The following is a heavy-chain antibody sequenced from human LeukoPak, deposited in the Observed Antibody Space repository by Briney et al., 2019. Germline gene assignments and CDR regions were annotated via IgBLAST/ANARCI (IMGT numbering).Heavy chain of an antibody. CDR3: ARKTGNSNFDY. CDR1: GGTFSSYA. Sequence: GASVKASCKASGGTFSSYAISWVRQAPGQGLEWMGGIIPIFGTANYAQKFQGRVTITTDESTSTAYMGLSSLRSEDTAVYYCARKTGNSNFDYWGQGTLVTVSS. CDR2: IIPIFGTA. J-gene: IGHJ4*02. V-gene: IGHV1-69*05. D-gene: IGHD1-7*01.